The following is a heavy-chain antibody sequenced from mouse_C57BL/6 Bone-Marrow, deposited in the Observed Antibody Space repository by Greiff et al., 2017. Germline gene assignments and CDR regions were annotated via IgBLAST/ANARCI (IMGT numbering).Heavy chain of an antibody. CDR2: IDPATGNT. J-gene: IGHJ4*01. Sequence: VQLKQSVAELVRPGASVKLSCTASGFNIKNSYMHWVKQRPGQGLEWIGRIDPATGNTKYAPKFPGKATLTADTTSNTAYLQLSSLTSEDTAIYYCARYGYDPYARDYWGQGTTVTVSS. CDR1: GFNIKNSY. D-gene: IGHD2-2*01. CDR3: ARYGYDPYARDY. V-gene: IGHV14-3*01.